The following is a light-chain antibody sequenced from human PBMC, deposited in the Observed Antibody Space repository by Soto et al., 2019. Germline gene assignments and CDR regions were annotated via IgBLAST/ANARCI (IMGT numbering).Light chain of an antibody. Sequence: SYDLTQPPSGSVSPGQTASITCSGDKLGDKYACWYQQKPGQSPVLVIYQDSKRPSGIPERFSGSNSGNTATLTISGTQAMDEADYYCQAWDSSTAVFGTGTKVTVL. V-gene: IGLV3-1*01. CDR2: QDS. J-gene: IGLJ1*01. CDR1: KLGDKY. CDR3: QAWDSSTAV.